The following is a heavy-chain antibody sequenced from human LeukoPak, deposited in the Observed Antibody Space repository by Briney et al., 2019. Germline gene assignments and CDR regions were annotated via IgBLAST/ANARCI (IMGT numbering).Heavy chain of an antibody. D-gene: IGHD4-11*01. Sequence: ASVKVSCXASGYTFTGYYMXXXRQAPXQGXXXXXXXNPNSGGTNYXXKFQGRXXXXXDTSISTAYMELSRLRSDDXAVYYCARGIDXYSNYEALDYWGQGTLVTVSS. CDR3: ARGIDXYSNYEALDY. CDR2: XNPNSGGT. J-gene: IGHJ4*02. V-gene: IGHV1-2*02. CDR1: GYTFTGYY.